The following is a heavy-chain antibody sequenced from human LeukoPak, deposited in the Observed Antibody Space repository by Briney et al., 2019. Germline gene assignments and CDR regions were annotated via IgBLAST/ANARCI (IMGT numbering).Heavy chain of an antibody. V-gene: IGHV3-43*02. Sequence: GGSLRLSCVASGLPIADLAMHWVRQAPGKGLEWVSLISGDGVSTFYADSVKGRFSISRDNSKNSLYLEMNSLRTEDAAMYYCAKESGKFDYWGQGTLVAVSS. J-gene: IGHJ4*02. CDR3: AKESGKFDY. CDR2: ISGDGVST. CDR1: GLPIADLA.